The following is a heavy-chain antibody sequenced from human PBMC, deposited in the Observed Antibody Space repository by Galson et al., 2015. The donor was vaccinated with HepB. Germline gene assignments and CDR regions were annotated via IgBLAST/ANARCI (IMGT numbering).Heavy chain of an antibody. D-gene: IGHD3-22*01. CDR1: GGSISSGGYY. J-gene: IGHJ6*02. CDR2: IYYSGST. V-gene: IGHV4-31*03. CDR3: AREGFGYYDSSGYYRASSYYYGMDV. Sequence: TLSLTCTVSGGSISSGGYYWSWIRQHPGKGLEWIGYIYYSGSTYYNPSLKSRVTISVDTSKNQFSLKLSSVTAADTAVYYCAREGFGYYDSSGYYRASSYYYGMDVWGQGTTVTVSS.